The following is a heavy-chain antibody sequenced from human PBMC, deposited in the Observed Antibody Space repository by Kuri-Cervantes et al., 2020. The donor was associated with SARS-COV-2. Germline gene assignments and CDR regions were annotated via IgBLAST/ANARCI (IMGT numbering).Heavy chain of an antibody. D-gene: IGHD1-26*01. V-gene: IGHV3-30-3*01. Sequence: GGSLRLSCAASGFTFSSYAMHWVRQAPGKGLEWVAVISYDGSNKYYADSVKGRFTISRDNSKNTLYLQVNSLRAEDTAVYYCARGQENSGSFRSMGIGAFDIWGQGTMVTVSS. J-gene: IGHJ3*02. CDR2: ISYDGSNK. CDR1: GFTFSSYA. CDR3: ARGQENSGSFRSMGIGAFDI.